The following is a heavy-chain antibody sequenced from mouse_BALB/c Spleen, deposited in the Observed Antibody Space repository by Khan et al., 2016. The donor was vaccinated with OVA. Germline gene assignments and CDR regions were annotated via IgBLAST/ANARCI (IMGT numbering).Heavy chain of an antibody. CDR3: VRYGNHWYFDV. CDR2: ILPGSGNT. CDR1: GYTFSSYW. D-gene: IGHD2-1*01. V-gene: IGHV1-9*01. J-gene: IGHJ1*01. Sequence: QVQLQQSGAELMKPGASVKISCKATGYTFSSYWIEWVKQRPGHGLEWIGEILPGSGNTNCTENFKGKATFTADTSSYTAYMQLSSLTSEDSAVYYCVRYGNHWYFDVWGAGTTVTVSS.